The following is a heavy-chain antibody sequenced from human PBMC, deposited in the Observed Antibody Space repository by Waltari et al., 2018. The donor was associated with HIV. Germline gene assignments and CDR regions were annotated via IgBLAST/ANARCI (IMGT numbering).Heavy chain of an antibody. CDR1: GASISNYY. CDR2: IYYSGGT. D-gene: IGHD3-10*01. CDR3: ARQTQAYGSGSYSPDNWFDP. Sequence: QVQLQESGPGLVKPSETLSLTCTVSGASISNYYWSWIRQPPGKGLAWIGYIYYSGGTNYNPSLKSRVTISVHTSKNQFSLNLSSVTAADTAVYYWARQTQAYGSGSYSPDNWFDPWGQGTLVTVSS. V-gene: IGHV4-59*01. J-gene: IGHJ5*02.